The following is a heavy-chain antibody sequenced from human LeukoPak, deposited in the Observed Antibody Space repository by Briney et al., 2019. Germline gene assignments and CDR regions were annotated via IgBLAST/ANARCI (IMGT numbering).Heavy chain of an antibody. CDR3: AKGRRDGYNYDY. V-gene: IGHV3-23*01. Sequence: GRSLRLSCAASGFTFSSYAMSWVRQAPGKGLEWVSAISAGGGSTYYADSVKGRFTIYRDSSENTLYLQMNSLRAEDTAVYYCAKGRRDGYNYDYWGQGTPVTVSS. CDR2: ISAGGGST. J-gene: IGHJ4*02. CDR1: GFTFSSYA. D-gene: IGHD5-24*01.